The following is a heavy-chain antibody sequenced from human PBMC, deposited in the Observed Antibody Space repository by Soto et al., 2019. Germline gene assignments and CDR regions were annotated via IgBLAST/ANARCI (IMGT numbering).Heavy chain of an antibody. D-gene: IGHD6-19*01. CDR1: GFTFSSYA. CDR2: ISYDGSNK. CDR3: AKSPYSSQSSFDY. Sequence: GGSLRLSCAASGFTFSSYAMHWVRQAPGKGLEWVAVISYDGSNKYYADSVKGRFTISRDNSKNTLYLQMNSLRAEDTAVYYCAKSPYSSQSSFDYWGQGTLVTVSS. J-gene: IGHJ4*02. V-gene: IGHV3-30-3*02.